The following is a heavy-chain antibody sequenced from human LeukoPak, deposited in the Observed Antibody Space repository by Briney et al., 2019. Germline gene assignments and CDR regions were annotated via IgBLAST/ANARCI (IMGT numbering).Heavy chain of an antibody. D-gene: IGHD6-19*01. CDR2: FDPEDGET. V-gene: IGHV1-24*01. CDR3: ATDKRIAVAGTNYYYGMDV. CDR1: GYTLTELS. Sequence: ASVKVSCKVSGYTLTELSMHWVRQAPGTGLEWKGGFDPEDGETIYAQKFQGRVTMTEDTSTDTAYMELSSLRSEDTAVYYCATDKRIAVAGTNYYYGMDVWGQGTTVTVSS. J-gene: IGHJ6*02.